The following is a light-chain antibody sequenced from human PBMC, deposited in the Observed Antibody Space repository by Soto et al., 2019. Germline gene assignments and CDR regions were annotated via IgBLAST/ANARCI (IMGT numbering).Light chain of an antibody. J-gene: IGKJ4*01. CDR2: DAS. CDR1: QTVSSY. V-gene: IGKV3-11*01. CDR3: QQRSDWPST. Sequence: EIVLTQSPATLYLSPGDRATLSCRASQTVSSYLAWYQQKPGQAPRLLIYDASSRATGIPARFSGSGSGTDFTLTSTSLEPEDFAVYYCQQRSDWPSTFGGGTKVEIK.